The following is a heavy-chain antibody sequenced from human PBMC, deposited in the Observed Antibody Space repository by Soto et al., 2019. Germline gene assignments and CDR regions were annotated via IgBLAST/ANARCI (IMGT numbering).Heavy chain of an antibody. CDR3: ATGSFTSTGGRIGYQYNPMDV. V-gene: IGHV1-69*13. J-gene: IGHJ6*02. D-gene: IGHD5-12*01. CDR1: GGTFSSHS. CDR2: IIPIFGPA. Sequence: SVKVSCKSSGGTFSSHSINWVRQAPGQGLEWMGGIIPIFGPADFAKKFQGRVTITADESTTTAYMELSSLTSEDTAVYYCATGSFTSTGGRIGYQYNPMDVWGQGTRVTVYS.